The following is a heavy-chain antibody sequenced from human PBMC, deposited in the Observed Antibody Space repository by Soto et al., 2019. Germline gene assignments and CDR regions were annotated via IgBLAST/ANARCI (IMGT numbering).Heavy chain of an antibody. CDR2: ISAYNGNT. D-gene: IGHD1-26*01. Sequence: ASVKVSCKASGYTFTSYGISWVRQAPVQGLEWMGWISAYNGNTNYAQKLQGRVTMTRDTSTSTADMELRSLRSDDTAVYYCGRGGRATVVATYYYYGMDFWGQGTTVTLSS. CDR3: GRGGRATVVATYYYYGMDF. V-gene: IGHV1-18*01. CDR1: GYTFTSYG. J-gene: IGHJ6*02.